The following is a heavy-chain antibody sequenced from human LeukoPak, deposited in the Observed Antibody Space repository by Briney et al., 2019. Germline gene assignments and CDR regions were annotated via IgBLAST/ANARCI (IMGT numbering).Heavy chain of an antibody. Sequence: SVKVSCKASGGTFSSYTISWVRQAPGQGLEWMGRIIPILGIANYAQKFQGRVTVTADKSTSTAYMELSSLRSEDTAVYYCASTPGIAVAGTDYWGQGTLVTVSS. V-gene: IGHV1-69*02. CDR1: GGTFSSYT. J-gene: IGHJ4*02. CDR3: ASTPGIAVAGTDY. D-gene: IGHD6-19*01. CDR2: IIPILGIA.